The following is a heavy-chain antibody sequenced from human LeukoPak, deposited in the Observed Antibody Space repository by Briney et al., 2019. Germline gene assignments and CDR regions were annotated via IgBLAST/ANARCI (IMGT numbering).Heavy chain of an antibody. J-gene: IGHJ4*02. D-gene: IGHD2-15*01. CDR3: ARCFRSGGSCYFDY. CDR1: GFTLSSYW. V-gene: IGHV3-74*01. Sequence: PGGSLRLSCAASGFTLSSYWMHWVRQAPGKGLVWVSRINSDGSSTSYADSVKGRFTISRGNAKNTVHLQMNSLRAEDTAVYYCARCFRSGGSCYFDYWGQGTLVTVSS. CDR2: INSDGSST.